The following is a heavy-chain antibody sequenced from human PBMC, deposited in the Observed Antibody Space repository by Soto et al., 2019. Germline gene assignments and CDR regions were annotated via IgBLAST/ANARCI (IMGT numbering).Heavy chain of an antibody. CDR2: VSGSGSVT. CDR3: VKRLGSGAYPPDS. D-gene: IGHD4-17*01. Sequence: EVQLLQSGGGLVQPGGSLRLSCAASGFSFTTYAMSWVRQAPGKGLEWVSTVSGSGSVTYYADSVKDRFTISRDNSRNTVHLQMTSSSAEDTAVYYCVKRLGSGAYPPDSWGQGTLVTVSS. J-gene: IGHJ4*02. V-gene: IGHV3-23*01. CDR1: GFSFTTYA.